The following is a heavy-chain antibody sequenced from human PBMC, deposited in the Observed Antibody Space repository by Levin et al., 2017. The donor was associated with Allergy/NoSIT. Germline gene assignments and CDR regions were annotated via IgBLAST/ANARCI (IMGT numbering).Heavy chain of an antibody. V-gene: IGHV3-21*01. Sequence: GGSLRLSCAASGFTFSGYTLNWVRQAPGKGLEWVSSISSSSTYIYYADSLKGRFTISRGDAKNSLSLQMNSLRVEDTAVYYCASDGSYDTLDIWGQGTMVTVSS. CDR3: ASDGSYDTLDI. CDR1: GFTFSGYT. J-gene: IGHJ3*02. D-gene: IGHD6-6*01. CDR2: ISSSSTYI.